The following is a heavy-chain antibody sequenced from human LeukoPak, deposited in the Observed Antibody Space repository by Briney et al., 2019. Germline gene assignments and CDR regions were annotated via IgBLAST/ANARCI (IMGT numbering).Heavy chain of an antibody. CDR2: ISWNSGSI. J-gene: IGHJ3*02. CDR3: AKDIGKMQQLGAFDI. D-gene: IGHD6-13*01. CDR1: GFTFDDYA. V-gene: IGHV3-9*01. Sequence: PGRSLRLSCAASGFTFDDYAMHWVRQAPGKGLEWVSGISWNSGSIGYADSVKGRFTISRDNAKNSLYLQMNSLRAEDTALYYCAKDIGKMQQLGAFDIWGQGTMVTVSS.